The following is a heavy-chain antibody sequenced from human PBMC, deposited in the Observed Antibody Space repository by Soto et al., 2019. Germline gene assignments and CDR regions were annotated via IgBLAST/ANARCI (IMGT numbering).Heavy chain of an antibody. CDR1: GFTFSSYA. CDR2: ISGSGGST. CDR3: AKGAPERDLYYYYGMDV. V-gene: IGHV3-23*01. J-gene: IGHJ6*02. Sequence: GGSLRLSCAASGFTFSSYAMSWVRQAPGKGLEWVSAISGSGGSTYYADSVKGRFTISRDNSKNTLYLQMNSLRAEDTAVYYCAKGAPERDLYYYYGMDVWGQGTTVTVSS.